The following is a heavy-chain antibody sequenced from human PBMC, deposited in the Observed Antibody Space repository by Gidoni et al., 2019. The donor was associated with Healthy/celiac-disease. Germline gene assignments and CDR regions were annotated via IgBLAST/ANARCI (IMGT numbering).Heavy chain of an antibody. D-gene: IGHD6-6*01. CDR3: AHTARPGGSGYYYYYMDV. J-gene: IGHJ6*03. V-gene: IGHV4-34*01. CDR2: T. Sequence: TNYNPSLKSRVTISVDTSKNQFSLKLSSVTAADTAVYYCAHTARPGGSGYYYYYMDVWGKGTTVTVSS.